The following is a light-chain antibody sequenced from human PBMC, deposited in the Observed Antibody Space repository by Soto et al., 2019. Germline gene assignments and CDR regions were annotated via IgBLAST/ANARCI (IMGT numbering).Light chain of an antibody. V-gene: IGKV1-39*01. CDR2: AAS. CDR1: QAISNY. J-gene: IGKJ3*01. Sequence: DTQVTQSPSSLSASVGDRVTITCPASQAISNYLHWYRQKPGKAPELLISAASTLQSGVPSRFSGSGSGTEFTLTINSLQPEDFATYYCQHRETFGPGTKVDVK. CDR3: QHRET.